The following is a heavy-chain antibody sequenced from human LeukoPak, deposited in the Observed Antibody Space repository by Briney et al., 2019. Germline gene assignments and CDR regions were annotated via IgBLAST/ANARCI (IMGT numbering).Heavy chain of an antibody. Sequence: GGSLRLSCAASGFTFSSYGMHWVRQAPGKGLEWVSVLYSGGGAYYADSVKDRFTISRDYSQNTLLLQMNSLRAEDTALYYCARGKTSDDIIEDAFDIWGQGTMVAVSS. CDR3: ARGKTSDDIIEDAFDI. CDR1: GFTFSSYG. V-gene: IGHV3-NL1*01. D-gene: IGHD3-9*01. CDR2: LYSGGGA. J-gene: IGHJ3*02.